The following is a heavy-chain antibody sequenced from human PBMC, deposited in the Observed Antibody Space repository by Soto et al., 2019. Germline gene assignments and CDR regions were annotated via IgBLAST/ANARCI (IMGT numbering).Heavy chain of an antibody. CDR2: IIPIFGTA. J-gene: IGHJ4*02. CDR3: ARGYYYDSSGYHRPFDY. D-gene: IGHD3-22*01. Sequence: ASVKVSCKASGGTFSSYAISWVRQAPGQGLEWMGGIIPIFGTANYAQKFQGRVTITADESTSTAYMELSSLRSEDTAVYYCARGYYYDSSGYHRPFDYWGQGTLVTVSS. V-gene: IGHV1-69*13. CDR1: GGTFSSYA.